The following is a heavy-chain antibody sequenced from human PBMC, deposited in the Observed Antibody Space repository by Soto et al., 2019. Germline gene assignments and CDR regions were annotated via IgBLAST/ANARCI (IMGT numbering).Heavy chain of an antibody. CDR1: GLSFSSYA. V-gene: IGHV3-23*01. J-gene: IGHJ4*02. Sequence: EVQVLESGGGLAQPGRSLRLSCAVSGLSFSSYAMTWVRQAPGKGLEWASSISRSGNSTYSAASVRGRFTISRDNSKNTLYLQMNSLRAEDTAVYYCAKDAKILDWLPTSYYFDFWGQGTLVTVSS. D-gene: IGHD3-9*01. CDR3: AKDAKILDWLPTSYYFDF. CDR2: ISRSGNST.